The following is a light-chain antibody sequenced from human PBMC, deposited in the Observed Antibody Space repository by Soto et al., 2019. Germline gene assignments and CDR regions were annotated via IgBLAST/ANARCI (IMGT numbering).Light chain of an antibody. Sequence: DIQMTQSPSSLSASVGDSVTISCRSSQNIDTFLNWYQQKAGAAPKLLIRGSTTLQDGVPSRFTGSGSGTEFALTIGSLQPEDFASYYCQQSHSAPTFGQGTKVDI. CDR3: QQSHSAPT. CDR2: GST. J-gene: IGKJ1*01. V-gene: IGKV1-39*01. CDR1: QNIDTF.